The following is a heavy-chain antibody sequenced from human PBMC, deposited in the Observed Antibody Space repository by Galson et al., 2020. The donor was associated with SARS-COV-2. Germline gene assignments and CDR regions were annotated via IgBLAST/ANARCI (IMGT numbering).Heavy chain of an antibody. J-gene: IGHJ4*02. V-gene: IGHV1-2*02. CDR1: GYRLTDNY. CDR3: ARGDIEGGSGNNYPDF. CDR2: MNPNRGGT. Sequence: ASVKVSCKASGYRLTDNYIHWVRQAPGQGLEWMAWMNPNRGGTVYAPKFQGRVSLTRDRTINTAYMEMTGLTSDDTAVYYCARGDIEGGSGNNYPDFWGQGTPVTVSS. D-gene: IGHD3-10*01.